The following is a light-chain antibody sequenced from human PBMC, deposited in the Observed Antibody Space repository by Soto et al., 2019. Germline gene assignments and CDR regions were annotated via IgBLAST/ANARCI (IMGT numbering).Light chain of an antibody. V-gene: IGLV1-47*01. CDR3: AAWDDSLSGRV. CDR1: TSNIGSNY. Sequence: QSVLTQPPSASATPGQRVTISCSGSTSNIGSNYVYWYQQLPGTAPKLLIYMNNQRPSGVPDRFSGSKSGTSASLAISGLGSEDEADYYCAAWDDSLSGRVFGGGTKLTVL. J-gene: IGLJ2*01. CDR2: MNN.